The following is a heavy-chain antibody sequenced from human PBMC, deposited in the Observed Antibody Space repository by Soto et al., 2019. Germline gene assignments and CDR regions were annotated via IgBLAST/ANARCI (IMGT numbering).Heavy chain of an antibody. V-gene: IGHV1-69*01. CDR3: ARDRILAGYCSGGSCYEGVH. CDR1: GGTFSSYA. CDR2: IIPIFGTA. D-gene: IGHD2-15*01. Sequence: QVQLVQSGAEVKKPGSSVKVSCKASGGTFSSYAISWVRQAPGQGLEWMGGIIPIFGTANYAQKFQGRVTITADESTSTAYMELSSLRSEDTAVYYCARDRILAGYCSGGSCYEGVHWGQGTLVTVSS. J-gene: IGHJ4*02.